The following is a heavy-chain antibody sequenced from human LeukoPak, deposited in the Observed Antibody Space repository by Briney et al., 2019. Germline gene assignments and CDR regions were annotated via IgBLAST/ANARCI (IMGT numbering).Heavy chain of an antibody. CDR1: GFRFDDYG. V-gene: IGHV3-20*04. J-gene: IGHJ4*02. CDR2: INWSGGST. Sequence: GGSLRLSCAASGFRFDDYGMSWVRQVPGKGLEWVSGINWSGGSTGYADPLRGRFTISRDNAKNSLYLQMDSLRAEDTALYYCARAPITSPFYFDYWGQGTLVTVSS. CDR3: ARAPITSPFYFDY. D-gene: IGHD2-2*01.